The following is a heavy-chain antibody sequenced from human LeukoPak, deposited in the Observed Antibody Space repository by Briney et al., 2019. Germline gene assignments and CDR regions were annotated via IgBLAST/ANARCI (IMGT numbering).Heavy chain of an antibody. Sequence: ASVKVSCKASGYTFTSYYMHWVRQAPGQGLEWMGIINPSGGSTSYAQKFQGRVTMTRDMSTSTVYMELSSLRSEDTAVYYCAREPRRDGYLDYWGQGTLVTVSS. CDR1: GYTFTSYY. J-gene: IGHJ4*02. V-gene: IGHV1-46*01. CDR2: INPSGGST. D-gene: IGHD5-24*01. CDR3: AREPRRDGYLDY.